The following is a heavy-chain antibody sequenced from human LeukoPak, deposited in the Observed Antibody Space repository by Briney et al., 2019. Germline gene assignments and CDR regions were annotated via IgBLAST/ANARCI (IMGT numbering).Heavy chain of an antibody. V-gene: IGHV3-23*01. CDR1: GFTFSTFA. D-gene: IGHD3-3*01. J-gene: IGHJ4*02. CDR2: IFPSGGEI. CDR3: ASNYDFWSGYYSPTPNFDY. Sequence: GGSLRLSCAASGFTFSTFAMIWVRQPPGKGLEWVSSIFPSGGEIHYADSVRGRFTISRDNSKSTLSLQMNSLRAEDTAIYYCASNYDFWSGYYSPTPNFDYWGQGTLVTVSS.